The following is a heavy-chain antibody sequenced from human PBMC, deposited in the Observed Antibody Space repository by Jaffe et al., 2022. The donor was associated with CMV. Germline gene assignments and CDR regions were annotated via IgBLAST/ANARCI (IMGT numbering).Heavy chain of an antibody. CDR3: ARQGGMVDYYYYMDV. CDR1: GGSISSSSYY. D-gene: IGHD3-16*01. Sequence: QLQLQESGPGLVKPSETLSLTCTVSGGSISSSSYYWGWIRQPPGKGLEWIGSIYYSGSTYYNPSLKSRVTISVDTSKNQFSLKLSSVTAADTAVYYCARQGGMVDYYYYMDVWGKGTTVTVSS. V-gene: IGHV4-39*01. CDR2: IYYSGST. J-gene: IGHJ6*03.